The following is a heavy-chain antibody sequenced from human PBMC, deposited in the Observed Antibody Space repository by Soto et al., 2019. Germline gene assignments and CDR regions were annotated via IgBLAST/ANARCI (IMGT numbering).Heavy chain of an antibody. D-gene: IGHD2-8*01. CDR1: GGTFRSYA. Sequence: QVQLVQSGAEVREPGSSVKVSCEASGGTFRSYAINWVRQAPGQGLEWMGGIIPMFGKPNYAEKFLGRVNISADESTRTAYMEVTRLKSEDTAVYYCARSMETNYFYCMDVWGLGTTVTVSS. CDR3: ARSMETNYFYCMDV. CDR2: IIPMFGKP. V-gene: IGHV1-69*01. J-gene: IGHJ6*02.